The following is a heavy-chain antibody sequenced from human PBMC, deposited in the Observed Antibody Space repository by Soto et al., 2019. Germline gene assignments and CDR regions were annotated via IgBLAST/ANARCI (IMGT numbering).Heavy chain of an antibody. CDR1: GYTFTGYY. V-gene: IGHV1-2*02. Sequence: SVKVSCKASGYTFTGYYIHWVRQAPGQGLEWMGWINPNSGGTKYPQKFQGRVTMTTDTSTSTAYMELRSLRSDDTAVYYCARDAFKRITAPRDAFDIWGQGTMVTVSS. D-gene: IGHD3-3*01. J-gene: IGHJ3*02. CDR3: ARDAFKRITAPRDAFDI. CDR2: INPNSGGT.